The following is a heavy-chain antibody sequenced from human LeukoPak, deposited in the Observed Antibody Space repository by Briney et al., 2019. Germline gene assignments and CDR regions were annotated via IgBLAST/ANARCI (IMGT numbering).Heavy chain of an antibody. D-gene: IGHD5-18*01. CDR1: GGSFSSHY. CDR2: MSDSVTS. V-gene: IGHV4-59*11. Sequence: SGTLSLTCTVSGGSFSSHYWGWIRQSPGKGLEWIAYMFDSVTSKDNMSDSVTSKDNPSLKSRLTLSADTSKNQFSLRLSYVTAADTAVYYCATIKRGYPFGYFDFWGQGILVTVSS. J-gene: IGHJ4*02. CDR3: ATIKRGYPFGYFDF.